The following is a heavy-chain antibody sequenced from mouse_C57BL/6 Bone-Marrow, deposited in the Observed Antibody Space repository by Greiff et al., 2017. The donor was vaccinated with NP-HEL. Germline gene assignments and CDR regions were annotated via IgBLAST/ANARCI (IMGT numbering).Heavy chain of an antibody. V-gene: IGHV1-59*01. D-gene: IGHD5-1*01. CDR2: IDPSDCYT. Sequence: QVQLPQPGAALVRPGTSVKLSCTASGYTFTGYWLHWVQQSPGQGLEWIGLIDPSDCYTNSNHTFTGTATLTVATSSSTAYMQISRLTAEDSAVYYCARDMYEYHWYFDVWGTGTTVTVSS. CDR3: ARDMYEYHWYFDV. CDR1: GYTFTGYW. J-gene: IGHJ1*03.